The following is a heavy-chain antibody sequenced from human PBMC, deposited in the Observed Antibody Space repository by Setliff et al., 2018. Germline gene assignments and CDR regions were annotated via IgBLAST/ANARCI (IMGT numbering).Heavy chain of an antibody. Sequence: SETLSLTCAASGGTFTYYYWTWIRQSPAKGLEWIGEITHTGTTGSTKYNPSLESRVTISVDTSTNQFSLRLTSVSAADTAVSYCATKGHQLVRFQSFDPWGQGILVTVSS. V-gene: IGHV4-34*08. J-gene: IGHJ5*02. D-gene: IGHD6-13*01. CDR3: ATKGHQLVRFQSFDP. CDR2: ITHTGTTGST. CDR1: GGTFTYYY.